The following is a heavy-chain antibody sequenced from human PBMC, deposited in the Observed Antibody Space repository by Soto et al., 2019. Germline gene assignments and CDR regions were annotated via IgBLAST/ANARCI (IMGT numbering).Heavy chain of an antibody. CDR1: GFTFSTYG. Sequence: QVQLVESGGGVVQPGRSLRLSCAASGFTFSTYGMHWVHQAPGRGLEWVAAIWYDGSNKYYADSVKGRFTISRDNSKNTLYLQMNSLRAEDTAMYYCARTSISGYSSTWLPGYWGQGTLVTVSS. CDR2: IWYDGSNK. J-gene: IGHJ4*02. D-gene: IGHD6-13*01. CDR3: ARTSISGYSSTWLPGY. V-gene: IGHV3-33*01.